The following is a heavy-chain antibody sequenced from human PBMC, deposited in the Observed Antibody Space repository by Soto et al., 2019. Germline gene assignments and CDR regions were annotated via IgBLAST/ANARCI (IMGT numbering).Heavy chain of an antibody. Sequence: GGSLRLSCAASGFTFSSYAMHWVRQAPGKGLEWVAVISYDGSNKYYADSVKGRFTISRDNSKNTLYLQMNSLRAEDTAVYYCAXESSSWYDYYYYYGMDVWGQGTTVTVSS. CDR2: ISYDGSNK. V-gene: IGHV3-30-3*01. CDR3: AXESSSWYDYYYYYGMDV. D-gene: IGHD6-13*01. CDR1: GFTFSSYA. J-gene: IGHJ6*02.